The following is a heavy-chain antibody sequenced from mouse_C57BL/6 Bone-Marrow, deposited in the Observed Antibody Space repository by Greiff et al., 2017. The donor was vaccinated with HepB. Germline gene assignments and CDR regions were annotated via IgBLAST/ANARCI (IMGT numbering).Heavy chain of an antibody. D-gene: IGHD2-2*01. CDR3: TTGVTTAY. CDR2: IDPENGDT. V-gene: IGHV14-4*01. CDR1: GFNIKDDY. Sequence: VQLKQSGAELVRPGASVKLSCTASGFNIKDDYMHWVKQRPEQGLEWIGWIDPENGDTEYASKFQGKATITADTSSNTAYLQLSSLTSEDTAVYYDTTGVTTAYWGQGTLVTVSA. J-gene: IGHJ3*01.